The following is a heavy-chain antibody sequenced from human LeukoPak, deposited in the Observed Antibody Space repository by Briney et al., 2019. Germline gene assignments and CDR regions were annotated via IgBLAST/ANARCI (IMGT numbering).Heavy chain of an antibody. CDR3: ARTHYGGAYGDY. V-gene: IGHV3-74*01. D-gene: IGHD4/OR15-4a*01. CDR1: GFPFSNFR. Sequence: PGGSLRPSCAASGFPFSNFRMHWVRQAPGKGLVWVSRINSDGITTTYADSVKGRFTISRDNAKNTLYLQMNSLRAEDTAIYYCARTHYGGAYGDYWGQGTLVTVSS. J-gene: IGHJ4*02. CDR2: INSDGITT.